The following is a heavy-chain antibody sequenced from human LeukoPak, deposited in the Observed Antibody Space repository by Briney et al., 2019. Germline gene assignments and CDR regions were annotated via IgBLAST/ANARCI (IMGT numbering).Heavy chain of an antibody. CDR3: ARVSPGTVTTLDY. CDR2: IIPIFGTA. Sequence: GASVTVSCKDSGGTFSSDAISWVRQAPGQGLEWMGGIIPIFGTANYAQKFQGRVTITADESTSTAYMELSSLRSEDTAVYYCARVSPGTVTTLDYWGQGTLVTVSS. V-gene: IGHV1-69*13. J-gene: IGHJ4*02. CDR1: GGTFSSDA. D-gene: IGHD4-17*01.